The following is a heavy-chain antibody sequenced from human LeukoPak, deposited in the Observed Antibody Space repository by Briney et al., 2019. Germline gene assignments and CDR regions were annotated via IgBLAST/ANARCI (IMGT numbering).Heavy chain of an antibody. V-gene: IGHV7-4-1*02. CDR1: GYTFTSYA. CDR2: INTNTGNP. Sequence: RASVKVSCKASGYTFTSYAMNWVRQAPGQGHEWMGWINTNTGNPTYAQGFTGRFVFSLDTSVSTAYLQISSLKAEDTAVYYCARREMYSGSYFVDYWGQGTLVTVSS. CDR3: ARREMYSGSYFVDY. J-gene: IGHJ4*02. D-gene: IGHD1-26*01.